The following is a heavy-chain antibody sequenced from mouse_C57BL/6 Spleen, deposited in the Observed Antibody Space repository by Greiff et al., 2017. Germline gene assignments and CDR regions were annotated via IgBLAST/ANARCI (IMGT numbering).Heavy chain of an antibody. CDR2: IYPRDGST. Sequence: VQLQQSGPELVKPGASVKLSCKASGYTFTSYDINWVKQRPGQGLEWIGWIYPRDGSTKYNEKFKGKATLTVDTSSSTAYMELHSLTSEDSAVYFCAKDNYYGTVYAMDYWGQGTSVTVSS. V-gene: IGHV1-85*01. CDR1: GYTFTSYD. CDR3: AKDNYYGTVYAMDY. D-gene: IGHD1-1*01. J-gene: IGHJ4*01.